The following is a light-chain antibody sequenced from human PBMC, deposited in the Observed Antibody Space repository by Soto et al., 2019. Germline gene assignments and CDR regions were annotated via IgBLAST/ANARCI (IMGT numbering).Light chain of an antibody. CDR3: QLYGNSPPYT. J-gene: IGKJ2*01. Sequence: EIVLTQSPGTLSLSPGERATLSCRASQSVSSNNLAWYQQKPGQAPRLLIYGASSRATGIPDRFSGRVSGTDFTVAISRLEPEDFAVYYCQLYGNSPPYTFGQGATLEIK. V-gene: IGKV3-20*01. CDR1: QSVSSNN. CDR2: GAS.